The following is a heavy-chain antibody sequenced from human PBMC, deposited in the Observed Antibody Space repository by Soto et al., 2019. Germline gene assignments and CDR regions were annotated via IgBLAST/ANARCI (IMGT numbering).Heavy chain of an antibody. CDR1: GGSINTAAYY. CDR2: IFYSGSA. V-gene: IGHV4-31*03. CDR3: ARTLRPVVLKFDX. J-gene: IGHJ4*02. Sequence: TLSLTCNVTGGSINTAAYYWSWIRQVPGKGLELIGDIFYSGSAYYNPSLKSRASISVDRSKKQFSLKVNSVTAADTAVYYCARTLRPVVLKFDXWGQGTLVTVSX. D-gene: IGHD2-15*01.